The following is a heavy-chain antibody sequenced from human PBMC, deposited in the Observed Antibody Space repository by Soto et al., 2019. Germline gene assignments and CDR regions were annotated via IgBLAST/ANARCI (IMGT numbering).Heavy chain of an antibody. D-gene: IGHD7-27*01. Sequence: QVQLVESGGGVVQPGRTLRLSCAASGFTFSSYGMHWVRQAPGKGLEWVAVISYDGSNQYYADSVKGRFTISRDNSKNTLYLQVNSLSAEDTAVYYCAKDLGHGGRGAFDIWGQGTMVTVSS. CDR2: ISYDGSNQ. J-gene: IGHJ3*02. V-gene: IGHV3-30*18. CDR1: GFTFSSYG. CDR3: AKDLGHGGRGAFDI.